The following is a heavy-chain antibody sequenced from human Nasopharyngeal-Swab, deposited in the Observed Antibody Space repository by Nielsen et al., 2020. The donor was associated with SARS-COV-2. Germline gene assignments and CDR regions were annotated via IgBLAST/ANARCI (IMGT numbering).Heavy chain of an antibody. V-gene: IGHV3-48*01. J-gene: IGHJ6*03. D-gene: IGHD1-26*01. CDR3: ARSEGGNPYYYYYMDV. CDR1: GFTFSTYT. CDR2: ISSSSRTI. Sequence: GESLKISCAASGFTFSTYTMNWVRQAPGKGPEWIAYISSSSRTIYYADSVKGRFTISRDNAKNSLYLQMNSLRAEDTAVYYCARSEGGNPYYYYYMDVWGKGTTVTVSS.